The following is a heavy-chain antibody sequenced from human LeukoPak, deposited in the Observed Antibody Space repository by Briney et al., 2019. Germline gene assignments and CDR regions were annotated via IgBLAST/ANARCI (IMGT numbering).Heavy chain of an antibody. CDR2: ISYDGSNK. D-gene: IGHD3-3*01. CDR3: AKDLNDFWSGYYLSYYYYYGMDV. V-gene: IGHV3-30*04. Sequence: GGSLRLSCAASGFTLSTYAMHWVRQAPGKGLEWVAVISYDGSNKYYADSVKGRLTISRDHSRNTLYLQADSLRGEDTAVYYCAKDLNDFWSGYYLSYYYYYGMDVWGQGTTVTVSS. J-gene: IGHJ6*02. CDR1: GFTLSTYA.